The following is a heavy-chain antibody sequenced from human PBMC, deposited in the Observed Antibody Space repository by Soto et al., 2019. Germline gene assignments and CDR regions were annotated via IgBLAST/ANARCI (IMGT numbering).Heavy chain of an antibody. V-gene: IGHV3-7*05. J-gene: IGHJ5*02. Sequence: EVQVVESGGGLVQPGGSLRLSCAASGFSFSDYWMAWVRQAPGKGLEWVANIDHGGSEKHYVDSVQGRFTISRDNGKNSLYLQRNRLRAEDPAVYYCARRGNWFDPWGQGTLVTVSS. CDR2: IDHGGSEK. CDR1: GFSFSDYW. D-gene: IGHD3-10*01. CDR3: ARRGNWFDP.